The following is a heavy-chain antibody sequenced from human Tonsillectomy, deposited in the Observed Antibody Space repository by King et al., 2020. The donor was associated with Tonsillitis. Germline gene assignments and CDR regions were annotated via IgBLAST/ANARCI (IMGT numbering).Heavy chain of an antibody. Sequence: VQLVESGGGVVQPGRSLRLSCAASGFSFSSYAMHWVRQAPGKGLEWVAVISYDGSNKYYADSVKGRFTISRDNSKNTLYLQMNRLRAEDTAVYYCARGSVVGATFGNYVWGQGTLVTVSS. V-gene: IGHV3-30-3*01. CDR1: GFSFSSYA. D-gene: IGHD1-26*01. J-gene: IGHJ4*02. CDR2: ISYDGSNK. CDR3: ARGSVVGATFGNYV.